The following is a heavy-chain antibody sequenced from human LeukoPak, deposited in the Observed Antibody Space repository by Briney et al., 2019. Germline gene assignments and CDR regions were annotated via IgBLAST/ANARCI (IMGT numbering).Heavy chain of an antibody. D-gene: IGHD2-2*01. V-gene: IGHV3-33*01. Sequence: PGGSLRLSCAASGFTFSSYGMHWVRQAPGKGLEWVAVIWYDGSNKYYADPVKGRFTISRDNSKNTLYLQMNSLRAEDTAVYYCARDLRRSTSYYYYYGMDVWGQGTTVTVSS. CDR1: GFTFSSYG. CDR3: ARDLRRSTSYYYYYGMDV. J-gene: IGHJ6*02. CDR2: IWYDGSNK.